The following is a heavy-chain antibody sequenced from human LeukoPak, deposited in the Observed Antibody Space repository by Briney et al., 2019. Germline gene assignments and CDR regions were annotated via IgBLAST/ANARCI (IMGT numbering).Heavy chain of an antibody. CDR3: ARDSLEWLSFDY. D-gene: IGHD3-3*01. CDR1: GYTFTGYY. Sequence: ASVRVSCKASGYTFTGYYMHWVRQAPGQGLEWMGRINPNSGGTNYAQKFQGRVTMTRDTSISTAYMELSRLRSDDTAVYYCARDSLEWLSFDYWGQGTLVTVSS. CDR2: INPNSGGT. J-gene: IGHJ4*02. V-gene: IGHV1-2*06.